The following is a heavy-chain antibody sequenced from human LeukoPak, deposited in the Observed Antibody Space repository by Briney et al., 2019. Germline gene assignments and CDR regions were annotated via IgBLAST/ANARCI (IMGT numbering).Heavy chain of an antibody. D-gene: IGHD6-13*01. CDR3: ARRPRSYSSSWVFDY. Sequence: SETLSLTCAVYGGSFSGYYWGWIRQPPGKGLERIGEINHSGSTNYNPSLKSRVTISVDTSKNQFSLKLSSVTAADTAVYYCARRPRSYSSSWVFDYWGQGTLVTVSS. CDR1: GGSFSGYY. V-gene: IGHV4-34*01. J-gene: IGHJ4*02. CDR2: INHSGST.